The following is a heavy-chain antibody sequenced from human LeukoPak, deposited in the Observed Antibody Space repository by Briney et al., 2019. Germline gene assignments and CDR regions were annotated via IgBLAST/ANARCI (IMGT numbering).Heavy chain of an antibody. CDR1: GYTFTSYD. D-gene: IGHD1-26*01. J-gene: IGHJ4*02. V-gene: IGHV1-8*01. CDR2: MNPNSGNT. CDR3: AREASGSYYQNDY. Sequence: ASVKVSCKASGYTFTSYDINWVRQATGQGLEGMGWMNPNSGNTGYAQKFQGRVTMTRNTSISTAYMELSSLRSEDTAVYYLAREASGSYYQNDYWVQGTLVTVSS.